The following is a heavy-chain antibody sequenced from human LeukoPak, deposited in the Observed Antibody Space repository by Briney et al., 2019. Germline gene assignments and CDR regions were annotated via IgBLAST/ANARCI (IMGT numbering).Heavy chain of an antibody. V-gene: IGHV4-59*08. CDR1: GGSISGYF. J-gene: IGHJ6*02. D-gene: IGHD2-15*01. Sequence: PSETLSLTCTVSGGSISGYFWSCIRQPPGQGLEFIGYIYYTGATLYNPSLKSRVTMSVDTSKNQFSLKLSSVTAADTAVYYCARHDSVGYYQHGMGVWGQGTTVTVSS. CDR2: IYYTGAT. CDR3: ARHDSVGYYQHGMGV.